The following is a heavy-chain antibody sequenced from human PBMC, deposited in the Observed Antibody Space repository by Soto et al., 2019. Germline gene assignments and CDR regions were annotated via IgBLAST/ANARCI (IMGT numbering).Heavy chain of an antibody. J-gene: IGHJ5*02. Sequence: QVQLQESGPGLVKPSQTLSLSCTVSGGSISSGGYYWSWIRQHPGKGLEWIGYISYSGSTYYNPSLNSRVTVPVDTSKNQCSLNLRSVTAADTAVYYFGRGRYSSSSSWFDPWGQGTLVTVSS. CDR2: ISYSGST. CDR3: GRGRYSSSSSWFDP. D-gene: IGHD6-6*01. V-gene: IGHV4-31*03. CDR1: GGSISSGGYY.